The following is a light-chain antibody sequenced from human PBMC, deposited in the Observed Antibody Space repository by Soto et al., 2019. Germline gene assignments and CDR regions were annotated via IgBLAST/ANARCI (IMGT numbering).Light chain of an antibody. J-gene: IGKJ5*01. CDR2: AAS. Sequence: DIQMTQSPSSLSASVGDRVTITCRASQSISSYLNWYQQKPGKAPKLLIYAASSLQSGVPSRFSGSGSGTEFTLTISSLQPEDFASYYCQLLANFPLTFGQGTRLEIK. V-gene: IGKV1-39*01. CDR1: QSISSY. CDR3: QLLANFPLT.